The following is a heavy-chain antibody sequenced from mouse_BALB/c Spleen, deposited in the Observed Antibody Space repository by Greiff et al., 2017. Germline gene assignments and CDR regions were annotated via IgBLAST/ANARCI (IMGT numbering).Heavy chain of an antibody. J-gene: IGHJ4*01. CDR1: GFSLTSYG. CDR3: ARDEGSSGYYAMDY. CDR2: IWAGGST. V-gene: IGHV2-9*02. D-gene: IGHD3-1*01. Sequence: VQLQESGPGLVAPSQSLSITCTVSGFSLTSYGVHWVRQPPGKGLEWLGVIWAGGSTNYNSALMSRLSISKDNSKSQVFLKMNSLQTDDTAMYYCARDEGSSGYYAMDYWGQGTSVTVSS.